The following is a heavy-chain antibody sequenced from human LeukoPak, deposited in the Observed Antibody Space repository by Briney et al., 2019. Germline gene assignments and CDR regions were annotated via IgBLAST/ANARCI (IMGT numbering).Heavy chain of an antibody. CDR1: GASISNFY. CDR2: IYNSGAT. V-gene: IGHV4-4*07. CDR3: ARDDVDTSIVTIQY. D-gene: IGHD4-17*01. J-gene: IGHJ4*01. Sequence: SETLSQTCTVSGASISNFYGSWIRQPAGKGLEWIGRIYNSGATNYNTSLKSRVTMSRATSKNQLSLILRSVTAADTAVYYCARDDVDTSIVTIQYWGQGSLVTVSS.